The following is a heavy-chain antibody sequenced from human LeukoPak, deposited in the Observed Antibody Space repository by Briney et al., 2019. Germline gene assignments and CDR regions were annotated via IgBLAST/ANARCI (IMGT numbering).Heavy chain of an antibody. CDR2: IKQDGSGK. V-gene: IGHV3-7*01. CDR1: GFTFSSYW. J-gene: IGHJ4*02. CDR3: ARGPVGATDYFDY. D-gene: IGHD1-26*01. Sequence: PGGSLRLSCAASGFTFSSYWMSWVRQAPGKGLEWVANIKQDGSGKYYVDSVKGRFTISRDNAKNSLYPQMNSLRAEDTAVYYCARGPVGATDYFDYWGQGTLVTVSS.